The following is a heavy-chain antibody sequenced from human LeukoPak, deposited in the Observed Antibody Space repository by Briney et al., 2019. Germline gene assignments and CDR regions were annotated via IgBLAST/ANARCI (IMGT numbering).Heavy chain of an antibody. J-gene: IGHJ6*02. CDR2: ISYDGSNK. D-gene: IGHD2-2*01. CDR3: ARAVVPAAPYYYGMDV. Sequence: GGSLRLSCAASGFTFSSYAMHWVRQAPGKGLEWVAVISYDGSNKYYADSVKGRFTISRDNSKNTLYLQMNSLRAEDTAVYYCARAVVPAAPYYYGMDVWGQGTTVTVSS. V-gene: IGHV3-30-3*01. CDR1: GFTFSSYA.